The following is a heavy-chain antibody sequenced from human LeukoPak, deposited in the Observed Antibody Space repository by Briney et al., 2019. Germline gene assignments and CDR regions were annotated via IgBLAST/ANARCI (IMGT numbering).Heavy chain of an antibody. CDR3: AREASGGYFDY. CDR2: ISPTGDST. D-gene: IGHD4-23*01. V-gene: IGHV1-46*02. Sequence: ASVKVSCKASGYTFNSYYMHWVRQAPGQGLEWVGLISPTGDSTNYAQTFRGRVTMTRDTSTNTVYMDLSSLRSGDTAVYYCAREASGGYFDYWGQGTLVIVSS. J-gene: IGHJ4*02. CDR1: GYTFNSYY.